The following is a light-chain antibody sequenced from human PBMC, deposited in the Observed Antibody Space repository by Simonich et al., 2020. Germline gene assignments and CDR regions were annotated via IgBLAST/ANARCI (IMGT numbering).Light chain of an antibody. Sequence: DIVMTQTPLSLSVTPGQPASISCKSSQSLLHSDGKTYLYWYLQKPGQSPQPLIYEGSNRFSGVPDRFSGSGSGTDFTLKISRVEAEDVGVYYCMQSIQPYTFGQGTKPEIK. J-gene: IGKJ2*01. CDR3: MQSIQPYT. V-gene: IGKV2D-29*02. CDR1: QSLLHSDGKTY. CDR2: EGS.